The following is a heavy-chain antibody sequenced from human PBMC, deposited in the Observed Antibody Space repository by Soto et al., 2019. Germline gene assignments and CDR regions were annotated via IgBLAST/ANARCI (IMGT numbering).Heavy chain of an antibody. CDR2: TKSKTDGGTR. CDR3: TYLHYDILTGSTWYYFDY. V-gene: IGHV3-15*01. Sequence: LRLSCAASGFTFSNAWMSWVRQAPGKGLEWVGRTKSKTDGGTRDYAAPVKGRFTISRDDSKKTLYLQMNSLKTGDTAVYYCTYLHYDILTGSTWYYFDYWGQGTLVTVSS. J-gene: IGHJ4*02. D-gene: IGHD3-9*01. CDR1: GFTFSNAW.